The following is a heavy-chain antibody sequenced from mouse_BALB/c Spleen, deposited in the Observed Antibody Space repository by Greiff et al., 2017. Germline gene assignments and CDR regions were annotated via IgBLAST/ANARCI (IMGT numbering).Heavy chain of an antibody. CDR2: IDPENGDT. CDR1: GFNIKDYY. V-gene: IGHV14-4*02. J-gene: IGHJ3*01. D-gene: IGHD3-1*01. CDR3: DALKLGPTWFAD. Sequence: EVQLQQSGAELVRSGASVKLSCTASGFNIKDYYMHWVKQRPEQGLEWIGWIDPENGDTEYAPKFQGKATMTADTSSNTAYLQLSSLTSEDTAVYYCDALKLGPTWFADWGQGTLVTVSA.